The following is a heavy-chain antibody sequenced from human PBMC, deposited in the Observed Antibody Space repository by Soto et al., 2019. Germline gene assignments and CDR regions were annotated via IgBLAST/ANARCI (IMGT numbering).Heavy chain of an antibody. CDR1: GFIFTKYW. CDR3: ERGMCGLYATDF. D-gene: IGHD3-16*01. V-gene: IGHV3-74*01. Sequence: EVQLEESGGGLVQPGESLRLSCAASGFIFTKYWMHWVRQAPGKGLVWVSRISSDGSSTNNAESVRGRFTIYRDNSKNKVYLHVSSLRDEYTDVYYRERGMCGLYATDFWGQGTQVTVSA. CDR2: ISSDGSST. J-gene: IGHJ4*02.